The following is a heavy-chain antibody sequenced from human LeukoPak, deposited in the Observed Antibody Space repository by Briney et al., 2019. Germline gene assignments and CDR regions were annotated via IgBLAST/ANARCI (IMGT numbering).Heavy chain of an antibody. CDR1: GYTFTSYG. J-gene: IGHJ6*02. CDR2: IIPIFGTA. CDR3: ARDSPCPPFDCPSPLYYYGMDV. V-gene: IGHV1-69*13. Sequence: ASVKVSCKASGYTFTSYGISWVRQAPGQGLEWMGGIIPIFGTANYAQKFQGRVTITADESTSTAYMELSSLRSEDTAVYYCARDSPCPPFDCPSPLYYYGMDVWGQGTTVTVSS. D-gene: IGHD2-21*01.